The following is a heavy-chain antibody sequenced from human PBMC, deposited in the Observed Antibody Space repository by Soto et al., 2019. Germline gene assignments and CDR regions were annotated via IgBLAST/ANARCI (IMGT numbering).Heavy chain of an antibody. CDR3: ARVVPGAEAWFGP. J-gene: IGHJ5*02. CDR2: INPDNGNA. D-gene: IGHD2-2*01. V-gene: IGHV1-3*01. Sequence: ASVKVSCMASGYTFADYPIHWVRQAAGQRLEWMGWINPDNGNAKYSQSFQGRVTISRDTSASTVHMDLSSLTSEDTAVYYCARVVPGAEAWFGPWGQGTLVTVSS. CDR1: GYTFADYP.